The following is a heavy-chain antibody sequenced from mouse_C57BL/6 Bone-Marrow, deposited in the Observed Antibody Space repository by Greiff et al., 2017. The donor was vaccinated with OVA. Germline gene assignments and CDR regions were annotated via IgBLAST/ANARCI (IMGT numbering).Heavy chain of an antibody. V-gene: IGHV1-42*01. CDR3: ARWGWYYFDY. CDR2: INHSTGGT. J-gene: IGHJ2*01. D-gene: IGHD3-3*01. CDR1: GYSFTGYY. Sequence: EVQLQQSGPELVKPGASVKISCKASGYSFTGYYMNWVKQSPEKSLEWIGEINHSTGGTTYNQKFKAKATLTVDKSSSTAYMQLKSLTSEDSAVYYCARWGWYYFDYWGQGTTLTVSS.